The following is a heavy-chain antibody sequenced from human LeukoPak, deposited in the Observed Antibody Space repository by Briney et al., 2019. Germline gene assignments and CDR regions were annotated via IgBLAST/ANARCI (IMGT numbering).Heavy chain of an antibody. V-gene: IGHV4-39*01. CDR1: GGSISSNNYF. CDR3: QSRFLEWLLDY. D-gene: IGHD3-3*01. Sequence: SETLSLTCTVSGGSISSNNYFWGWIRQPPGKGLEWIGSIYDSGSTYFNPSLKSRVTISVDTSKNQFSLKLNSVTAADTAMYYCQSRFLEWLLDYWGQGTLVTVSS. J-gene: IGHJ4*02. CDR2: IYDSGST.